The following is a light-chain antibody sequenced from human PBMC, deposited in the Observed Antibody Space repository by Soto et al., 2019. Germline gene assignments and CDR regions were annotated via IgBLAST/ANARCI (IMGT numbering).Light chain of an antibody. CDR1: QSVDSSY. CDR3: QQYGASFLT. V-gene: IGKV3-20*01. CDR2: AAS. Sequence: EIVLTQSPGTLSLSPGERATRFCRASQSVDSSYLAWYQQKPGQAPRLLIYAASSRAAGVPDRFGGSGSGTDFTLTISILEPEDFAVYYCQQYGASFLTFGQGTRLEIQ. J-gene: IGKJ5*01.